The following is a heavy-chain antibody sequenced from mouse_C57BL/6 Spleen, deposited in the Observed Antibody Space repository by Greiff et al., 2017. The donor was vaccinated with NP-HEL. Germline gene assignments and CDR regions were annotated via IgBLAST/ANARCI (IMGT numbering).Heavy chain of an antibody. V-gene: IGHV1-50*01. J-gene: IGHJ2*01. CDR1: GYTFTSYW. CDR3: ARDWDVGEKLFDY. Sequence: QVQLQQPGAELVKPGASVKLSCKASGYTFTSYWMQWVKQRPGQGLEWIGEIDPSDSYTNYNQKFKGKATLTVDTSSSTAYMQLSSLTSEDSAVYYDARDWDVGEKLFDYWGQGTTLTVSS. D-gene: IGHD4-1*01. CDR2: IDPSDSYT.